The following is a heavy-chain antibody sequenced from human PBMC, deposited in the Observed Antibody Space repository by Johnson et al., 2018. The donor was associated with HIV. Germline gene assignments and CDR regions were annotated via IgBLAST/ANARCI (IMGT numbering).Heavy chain of an antibody. CDR3: VRETRDDAFDI. J-gene: IGHJ3*02. CDR1: GFTFDDYA. Sequence: VQLVESGGGLVQPGRSLRLSCAASGFTFDDYAMHWVRQAPGKGLEWVSGSSWNSGSLGYADSVKGRFTISRDNANNSLSLQMSGLRADDTAVYYCVRETRDDAFDIWGQGTMVTVSS. V-gene: IGHV3-9*01. CDR2: SSWNSGSL. D-gene: IGHD4-11*01.